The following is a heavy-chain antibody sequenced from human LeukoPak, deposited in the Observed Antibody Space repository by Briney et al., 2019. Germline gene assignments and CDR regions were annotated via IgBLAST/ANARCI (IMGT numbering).Heavy chain of an antibody. CDR1: GFTFSSYG. CDR2: ISYDGSNK. V-gene: IGHV3-30*18. D-gene: IGHD1-14*01. CDR3: AKDRTGYFDY. Sequence: PGGSLRLSCAASGFTFSSYGMHWVRQAPGKGLEWVAVISYDGSNKYYADSVKGRFTISRDNSKNTLYLQMNSLRAEDTAVYYCAKDRTGYFDYWGQGALVTVS. J-gene: IGHJ4*02.